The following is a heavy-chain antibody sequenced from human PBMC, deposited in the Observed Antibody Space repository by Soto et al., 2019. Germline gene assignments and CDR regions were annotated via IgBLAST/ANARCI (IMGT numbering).Heavy chain of an antibody. CDR3: ARGTGGPDGPGDY. V-gene: IGHV3-30*03. Sequence: PGGSLRLSCAASGFSFSNYGMHWVRQAPGKGLEWVAVISSDGGDKYYADSVKGRFTISRDNSKNTLYLQMNSLRPEDTAMFYCARGTGGPDGPGDYWGQGTLVTVSS. D-gene: IGHD2-15*01. CDR2: ISSDGGDK. CDR1: GFSFSNYG. J-gene: IGHJ4*02.